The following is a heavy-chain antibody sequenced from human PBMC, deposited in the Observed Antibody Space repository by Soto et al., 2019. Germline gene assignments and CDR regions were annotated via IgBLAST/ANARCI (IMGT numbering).Heavy chain of an antibody. V-gene: IGHV1-18*01. Sequence: VSVKVSCKASGYTFTSYGISWVRQAPGQGLEWMGWISAYNGNTNYAQKLQGRVTMTTDTSTSTAYMELRSLRSDDTAVYYCAREVTINDFWSGYDTYYYYGMDVWGQGTTVTVSS. CDR2: ISAYNGNT. J-gene: IGHJ6*02. CDR3: AREVTINDFWSGYDTYYYYGMDV. CDR1: GYTFTSYG. D-gene: IGHD3-3*01.